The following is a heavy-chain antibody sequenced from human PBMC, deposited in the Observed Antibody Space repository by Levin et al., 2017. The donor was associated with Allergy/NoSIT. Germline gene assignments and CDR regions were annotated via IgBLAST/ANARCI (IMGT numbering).Heavy chain of an antibody. V-gene: IGHV1-69*06. CDR1: GGTFSFYV. CDR3: AGSSSGFGHFDY. J-gene: IGHJ4*02. CDR2: IIPIFATT. D-gene: IGHD6-6*01. Sequence: GGSLRLSCKASGGTFSFYVVSWVRQAPGQGLEWVGGIIPIFATTTYAQRFQGRVTITADRSTSTAYMELSSLLSEDTAVYYCAGSSSGFGHFDYWGQGTLVTVSS.